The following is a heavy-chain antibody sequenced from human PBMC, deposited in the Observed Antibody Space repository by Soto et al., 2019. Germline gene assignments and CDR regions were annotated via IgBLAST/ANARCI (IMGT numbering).Heavy chain of an antibody. CDR2: INPNSGGT. Sequence: DSVKVFCKASGYTFTGLYMHCVRQAPGQGLEWMGWINPNSGGTNYAQKFQGWVTMTRDTPISTAYMELSRRRSDDTAVYYCARDIGLISLDYWGQGTPVTVSS. D-gene: IGHD1-26*01. V-gene: IGHV1-2*04. CDR3: ARDIGLISLDY. CDR1: GYTFTGLY. J-gene: IGHJ4*02.